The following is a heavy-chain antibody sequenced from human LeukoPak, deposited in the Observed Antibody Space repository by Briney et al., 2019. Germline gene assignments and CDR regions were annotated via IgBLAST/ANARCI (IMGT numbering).Heavy chain of an antibody. J-gene: IGHJ4*02. Sequence: GESLKISRKGSGYSFTSYWIGWVRQMPGKGLEWMGIIYPGDSDTRYSPSFQGQVTISADKSISTAYLQWSSLKASDTAMYYCARHGAVAGFLVDYWGQGTLVTVSS. V-gene: IGHV5-51*01. CDR1: GYSFTSYW. CDR2: IYPGDSDT. D-gene: IGHD6-19*01. CDR3: ARHGAVAGFLVDY.